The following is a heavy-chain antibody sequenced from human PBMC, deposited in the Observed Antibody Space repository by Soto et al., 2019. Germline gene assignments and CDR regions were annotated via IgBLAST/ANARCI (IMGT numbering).Heavy chain of an antibody. J-gene: IGHJ4*02. CDR1: GFTFNTYN. CDR2: ISSSSSTI. D-gene: IGHD3-22*01. CDR3: ARDDYPYYDDSSGYHFDY. Sequence: GGSLRLSCSASGFTFNTYNMNWVRQAPGKGLEWVSYISSSSSTIHYADSVKGRFTISRDNAKNSLYLQMNSLRAEDTAVYYCARDDYPYYDDSSGYHFDYWGQGTLVTVSS. V-gene: IGHV3-48*01.